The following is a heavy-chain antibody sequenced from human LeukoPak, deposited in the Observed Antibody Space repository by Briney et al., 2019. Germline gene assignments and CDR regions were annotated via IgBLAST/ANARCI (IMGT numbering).Heavy chain of an antibody. CDR3: ARAVYGSGSYYNRWFDP. CDR2: IYSGGST. CDR1: GFTVSSNY. Sequence: PGGSLRLSCAASGFTVSSNYMSWVRQAPGKGLEWVSVIYSGGSTYYADSVKGRFTISRDNSKNTLYLQMNSLRAEDTAVYYCARAVYGSGSYYNRWFDPWGQGTLVTVSS. J-gene: IGHJ5*02. V-gene: IGHV3-66*01. D-gene: IGHD3-10*01.